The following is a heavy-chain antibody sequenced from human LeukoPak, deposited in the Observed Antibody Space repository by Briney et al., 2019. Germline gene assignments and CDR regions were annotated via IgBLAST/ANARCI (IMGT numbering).Heavy chain of an antibody. CDR3: ARVGYDILTGYFDY. V-gene: IGHV3-21*01. D-gene: IGHD3-9*01. CDR1: GFTFSSYS. J-gene: IGHJ4*02. CDR2: ISSSSSYI. Sequence: GGSLRLSCAAFGFTFSSYSMNWVRQAPGKGLEWVSSISSSSSYIYYADSVKGRFTISRDNAKNSLYLQMNSLRAEDTAVYYCARVGYDILTGYFDYWGQGTLVTVSS.